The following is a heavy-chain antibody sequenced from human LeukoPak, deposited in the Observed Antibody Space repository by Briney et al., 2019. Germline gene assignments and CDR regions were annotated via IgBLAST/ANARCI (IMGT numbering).Heavy chain of an antibody. CDR1: GFTFNTYA. J-gene: IGHJ6*02. CDR2: VSGGGGTT. Sequence: GGSLRLSCAASGFTFNTYAMNWVRQAPGRGLEWVSAVSGGGGTTYYADSVKGRFTISRDNSKNTLSLQMNSLRAEDTAVYYCARGGVGLLIIPGWEYDNYGLDVWGQGTTVTVSS. V-gene: IGHV3-23*01. D-gene: IGHD3/OR15-3a*01. CDR3: ARGGVGLLIIPGWEYDNYGLDV.